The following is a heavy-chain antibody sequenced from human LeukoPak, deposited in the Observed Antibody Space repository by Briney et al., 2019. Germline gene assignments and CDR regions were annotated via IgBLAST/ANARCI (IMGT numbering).Heavy chain of an antibody. V-gene: IGHV4-39*01. CDR1: GGSISSSNYY. Sequence: SETLSLTCTVSGGSISSSNYYRGWIRLPPGKGLEWIGGIYHTGNIHYNPSLKSRVTIPVDTSKNQLSLRLNSVTAADTALYYCILGGKLDYWGQGILVTVSS. CDR3: ILGGKLDY. J-gene: IGHJ4*02. D-gene: IGHD3-10*01. CDR2: IYHTGNI.